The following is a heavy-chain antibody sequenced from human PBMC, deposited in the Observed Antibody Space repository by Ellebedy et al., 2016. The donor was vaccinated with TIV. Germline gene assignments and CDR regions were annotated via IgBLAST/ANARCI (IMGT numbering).Heavy chain of an antibody. CDR1: GASVSSSSYY. D-gene: IGHD3-9*01. V-gene: IGHV4-61*01. J-gene: IGHJ4*02. Sequence: SETLSLTCTVSGASVSSSSYYWSWIRQPPGKGLEWIGYIYYSGSTNYNPSLKSRVTISVDTSKNQFSLKLSSVTAADTAVYFCARAGAYYDILTGYRTLFDYWGQGTLVTVSS. CDR2: IYYSGST. CDR3: ARAGAYYDILTGYRTLFDY.